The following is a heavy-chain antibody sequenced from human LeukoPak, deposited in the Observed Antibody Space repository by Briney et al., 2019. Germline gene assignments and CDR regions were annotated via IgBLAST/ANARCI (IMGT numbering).Heavy chain of an antibody. D-gene: IGHD5-12*01. Sequence: GGSLRLSCAASGFTFSSYGMHWVRQAPGKGLEWVAFIRYDGSNKYYADSVKGRFTISRDNSKNTLYLQMNSLRAEDTAVYYCAKDQGRRGCSRRGGFDYWGQGTLVTVSS. CDR2: IRYDGSNK. V-gene: IGHV3-30*02. J-gene: IGHJ4*02. CDR3: AKDQGRRGCSRRGGFDY. CDR1: GFTFSSYG.